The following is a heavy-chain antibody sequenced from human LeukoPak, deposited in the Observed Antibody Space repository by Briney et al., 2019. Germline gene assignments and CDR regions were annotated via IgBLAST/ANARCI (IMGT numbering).Heavy chain of an antibody. V-gene: IGHV4-61*02. CDR1: GGSISSGSYY. CDR2: IYTSGST. J-gene: IGHJ4*02. D-gene: IGHD6-19*01. CDR3: ARGFAGSGWYDY. Sequence: SETLSLTCTVSGGSISSGSYYWSWIRQPAGKGLEWIGRIYTSGSTNYNPSLKSRVTISVDTSKNQFPLKLSSVTAADTAVYYCARGFAGSGWYDYWGQGTLVTVSS.